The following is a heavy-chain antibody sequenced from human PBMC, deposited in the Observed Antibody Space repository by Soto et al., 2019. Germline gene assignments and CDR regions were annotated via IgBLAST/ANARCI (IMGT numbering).Heavy chain of an antibody. D-gene: IGHD2-15*01. CDR2: ISAYNGNT. V-gene: IGHV1-18*01. CDR1: GHTFSCYG. Sequence: ASVKVSCKTSGHTFSCYGFTWVRQAPGQGLEWMGWISAYNGNTNYAQKFQGRVTVTTDTSTSTAYMELRSLRSDDTAVYYCARALYCSGGSCYFEHWGQGTLVTVSS. J-gene: IGHJ4*02. CDR3: ARALYCSGGSCYFEH.